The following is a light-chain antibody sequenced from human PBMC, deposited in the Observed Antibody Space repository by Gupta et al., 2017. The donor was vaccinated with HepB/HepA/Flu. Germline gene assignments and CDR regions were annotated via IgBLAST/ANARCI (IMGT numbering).Light chain of an antibody. CDR1: SGDVGGYNY. Sequence: SALAQPPSASGSPAQSVTISCTGTSGDVGGYNYVSWYQQHPGKAPKLVIYEVTKRPSGVPDRFSGSKSGNTASLTVSGLQADDEADYYCSSYARYKEVFGTGTKVTVL. J-gene: IGLJ1*01. CDR3: SSYARYKEV. V-gene: IGLV2-8*01. CDR2: EVT.